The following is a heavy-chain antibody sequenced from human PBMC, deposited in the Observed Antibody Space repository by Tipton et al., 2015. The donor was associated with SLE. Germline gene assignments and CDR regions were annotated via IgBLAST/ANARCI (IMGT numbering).Heavy chain of an antibody. Sequence: TLSLTCIVSGVSIRSSAGILYYWGWIRRAPGMGLEWIGGIYYSGSTYYNPSLKSRVTISVDTSKNQFSLRLTSVTAADTAVYYCARPTYYYDSGGYSGVWFDPWGQGTLVTVSS. J-gene: IGHJ5*02. D-gene: IGHD3-22*01. CDR2: IYYSGST. CDR1: GVSIRSSAGILYY. V-gene: IGHV4-39*07. CDR3: ARPTYYYDSGGYSGVWFDP.